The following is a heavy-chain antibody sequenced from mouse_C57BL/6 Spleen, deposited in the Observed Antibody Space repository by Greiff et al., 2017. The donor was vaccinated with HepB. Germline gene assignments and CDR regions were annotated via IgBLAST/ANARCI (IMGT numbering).Heavy chain of an antibody. D-gene: IGHD2-3*01. Sequence: EVQRVESEGGLVQPGSSMKLSCTASGFTFSDYYMAWVRQVPEKGLEWVANINYDGSSTYYLDSLKSRFLISRDNAKNILYLQVSSLKSEDTATYYCAREDGFPYAMDYWGQGTSVTVSS. CDR3: AREDGFPYAMDY. V-gene: IGHV5-16*01. CDR1: GFTFSDYY. CDR2: INYDGSST. J-gene: IGHJ4*01.